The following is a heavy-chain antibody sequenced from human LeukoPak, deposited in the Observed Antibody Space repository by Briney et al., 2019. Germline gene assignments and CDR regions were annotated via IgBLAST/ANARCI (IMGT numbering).Heavy chain of an antibody. CDR1: GFTFSSYA. J-gene: IGHJ6*02. D-gene: IGHD2-2*01. CDR2: ISYDGSNK. CDR3: ARAVYCSSTSCQRHHYYYYGMDV. V-gene: IGHV3-30-3*01. Sequence: GGSLRLSCAASGFTFSSYAMHWVRQAPGKGLEWVAVISYDGSNKYYADSVKGRFTISRDNSKNTLYLQMNSLRAEDTAVYYCARAVYCSSTSCQRHHYYYYGMDVWGQGTTVTVSS.